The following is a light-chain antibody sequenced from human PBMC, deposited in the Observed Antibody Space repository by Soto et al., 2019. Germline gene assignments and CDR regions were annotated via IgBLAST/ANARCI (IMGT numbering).Light chain of an antibody. CDR1: QSVSSY. V-gene: IGKV3-20*01. CDR2: GAS. CDR3: QQYDRSWT. Sequence: ELVLTQSPGTLSLSPGERATLSCRASQSVSSYLAWYQQKPGQAPRLLIFGASIGDTGVPDRFSGSGSGTDFTLTISRLEPEDFAVYYCQQYDRSWTFGQGTKVDIK. J-gene: IGKJ1*01.